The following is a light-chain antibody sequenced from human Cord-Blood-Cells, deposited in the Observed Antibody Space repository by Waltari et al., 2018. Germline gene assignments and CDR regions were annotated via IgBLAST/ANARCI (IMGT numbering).Light chain of an antibody. Sequence: EIVMTQSPAILSVSPVERPTLSCRASQGVSSHLAWYQQKPGQAPTLLIYGASSRATGVPARFSGSGSGTEFTLTISSLQSEDFAVYYCQQDNNWPRTFGQGTKVDIK. V-gene: IGKV3-15*01. CDR2: GAS. CDR1: QGVSSH. CDR3: QQDNNWPRT. J-gene: IGKJ1*01.